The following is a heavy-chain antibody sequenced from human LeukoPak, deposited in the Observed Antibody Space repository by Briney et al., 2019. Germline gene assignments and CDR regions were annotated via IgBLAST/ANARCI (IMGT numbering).Heavy chain of an antibody. CDR2: ISAYNGNT. J-gene: IGHJ4*02. V-gene: IGHV1-18*01. CDR3: ARIGVISSWYYFDS. Sequence: ASVKVSCKASGYTFTGFGISWVRQAPGQGLEWMGWISAYNGNTDFAQNLQGRVTTTTDTSTSTAYMELRSLRSDDTAFYYCARIGVISSWYYFDSWGQGTLVTVSS. CDR1: GYTFTGFG. D-gene: IGHD6-13*01.